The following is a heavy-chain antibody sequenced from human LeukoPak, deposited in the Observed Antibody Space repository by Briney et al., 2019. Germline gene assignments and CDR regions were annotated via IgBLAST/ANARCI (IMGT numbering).Heavy chain of an antibody. D-gene: IGHD6-19*01. Sequence: PGGSPRLSCAASGFTLRNAWMSWVRQAPGKGLEWVGRITSRTDGAITDDTAPVKGRFSISRDDSKDTLYLQMNSLKTEDTAVYYCTTYLWYNSARNIGFDIWGQGTMVTVSS. CDR1: GFTLRNAW. V-gene: IGHV3-15*01. CDR2: ITSRTDGAIT. J-gene: IGHJ3*02. CDR3: TTYLWYNSARNIGFDI.